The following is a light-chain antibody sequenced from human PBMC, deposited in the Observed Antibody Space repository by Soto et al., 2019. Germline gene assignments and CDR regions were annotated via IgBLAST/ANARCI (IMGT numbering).Light chain of an antibody. CDR2: KTS. J-gene: IGKJ1*01. V-gene: IGKV1-5*03. CDR1: QSISSW. CDR3: QQYNSYRVT. Sequence: DIQMTQSPSTLSASVGDRVTITCRASQSISSWLAWYQQKPGKAPKLLIYKTSNLESGVPSRFSGSGSGTEFSLTISSLQPDDFATYYCQQYNSYRVTFGQGTKVDIK.